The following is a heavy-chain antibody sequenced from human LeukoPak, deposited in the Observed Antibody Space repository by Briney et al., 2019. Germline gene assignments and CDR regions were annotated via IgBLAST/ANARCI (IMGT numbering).Heavy chain of an antibody. J-gene: IGHJ6*03. CDR3: ARLSYDSSDFHYMDV. D-gene: IGHD3-22*01. V-gene: IGHV5-51*01. CDR2: IYPGDSDT. CDR1: GYSFTSYW. Sequence: GESLKISCKGSGYSFTSYWIGWVRQMPGNGLEWMGIIYPGDSDTRYSPSFQGQVTISADKSISTAFLQWSSLKASDTAMYYCARLSYDSSDFHYMDVWGKGTTVTISS.